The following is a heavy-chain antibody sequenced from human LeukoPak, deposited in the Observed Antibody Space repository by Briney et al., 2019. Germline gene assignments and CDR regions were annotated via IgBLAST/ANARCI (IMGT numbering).Heavy chain of an antibody. CDR1: GASVGSSGYY. CDR2: IYYISNT. D-gene: IGHD1-26*01. CDR3: ARTQSQSGSYRYYFGY. J-gene: IGHJ4*02. V-gene: IGHV4-61*08. Sequence: SETLSLTCTVSGASVGSSGYYWSWIRQPPGGGLEWIGYIYYISNTNYNPSLKSRFTMSIDPSTTQFSLKVNSVTAADTAVYYCARTQSQSGSYRYYFGYWGQGTLVTVSS.